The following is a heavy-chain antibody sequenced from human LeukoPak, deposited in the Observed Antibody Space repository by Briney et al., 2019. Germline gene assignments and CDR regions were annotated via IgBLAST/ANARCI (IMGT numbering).Heavy chain of an antibody. CDR1: GGTFSSYA. CDR3: AREEEYSYGYGSVYYYYYMDV. D-gene: IGHD5-18*01. Sequence: SVKVSCKASGGTFSSYAISWVRQAPGQGLEWMGGIIPIFGTANYAQKFQGRVTITTDESTSTAYMELSSLRSEDTAVYYCAREEEYSYGYGSVYYYYYMDVWGKGTTVTVSS. CDR2: IIPIFGTA. V-gene: IGHV1-69*05. J-gene: IGHJ6*03.